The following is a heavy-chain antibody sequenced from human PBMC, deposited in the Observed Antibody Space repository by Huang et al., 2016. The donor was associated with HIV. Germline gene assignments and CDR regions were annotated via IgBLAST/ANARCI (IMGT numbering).Heavy chain of an antibody. Sequence: EVQLVESGGGLVKPGGSLRLSCADSGFTFSNVWMSWVRQAPWKGLEWVGCINSKTDCRTTGYAAPVKGRFTISRDDSKNTLYLQMNSLKTEDTAVYYCTTESESSGWTMDHDAFDIWGQGTMVTVSS. CDR2: INSKTDCRTT. CDR1: GFTFSNVW. J-gene: IGHJ3*02. D-gene: IGHD6-19*01. V-gene: IGHV3-15*01. CDR3: TTESESSGWTMDHDAFDI.